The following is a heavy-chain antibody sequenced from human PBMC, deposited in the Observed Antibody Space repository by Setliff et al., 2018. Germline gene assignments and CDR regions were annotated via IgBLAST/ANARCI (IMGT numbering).Heavy chain of an antibody. CDR1: GVSIANTASY. CDR3: ARVTGFFYVDA. J-gene: IGHJ6*03. Sequence: SETLSLTCNVSGVSIANTASYWSWIRQPAGKTLEWIGQVYVGGNTYYNPSFESRVSISVDRSNNQFSLSLTSVTAADTAVYYCARVTGFFYVDAWGKGTKVTVSS. V-gene: IGHV4-61*09. CDR2: VYVGGNT.